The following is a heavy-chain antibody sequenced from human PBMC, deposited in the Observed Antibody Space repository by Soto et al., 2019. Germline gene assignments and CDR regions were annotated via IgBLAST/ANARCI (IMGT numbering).Heavy chain of an antibody. V-gene: IGHV1-18*04. CDR2: INPYSGNT. J-gene: IGHJ5*02. D-gene: IGHD3-16*01. CDR1: GYTFTNYG. Sequence: QVQLVQSGAEVKKPGASVKVSCKASGYTFTNYGLSWVRQAPGQGLEWMGWINPYSGNTKYIQKLQGRVTLTTHTAASTAYMELRSVRSADTAVYYCARVNQSQYRRGDAWFNTWGQGTLVNGSS. CDR3: ARVNQSQYRRGDAWFNT.